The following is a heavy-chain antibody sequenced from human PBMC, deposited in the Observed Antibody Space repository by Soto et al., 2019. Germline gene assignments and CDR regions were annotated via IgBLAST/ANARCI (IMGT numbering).Heavy chain of an antibody. CDR2: MEPSTGTT. V-gene: IGHV1-8*01. CDR1: GYSFTSLD. J-gene: IGHJ4*02. CDR3: ARGVSAGVDY. Sequence: PSVKVSCKASGYSFTSLDINWVRQTAGQGLEWMGWMEPSTGTTGYAQKFQGRVTMTRDTSINTAYMELTTLTSDDTAFYYCARGVSAGVDYWGQGTLVTVSS. D-gene: IGHD1-26*01.